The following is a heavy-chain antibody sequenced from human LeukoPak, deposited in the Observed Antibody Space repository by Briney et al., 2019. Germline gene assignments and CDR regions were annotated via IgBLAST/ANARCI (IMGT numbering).Heavy chain of an antibody. V-gene: IGHV3-21*01. J-gene: IGHJ5*02. CDR1: GFTFSSYS. D-gene: IGHD2-2*01. CDR2: ISSSSSYI. Sequence: GGSLRLSCAASGFTFSSYSMNWVRQAPGKGLEWVSSISSSSSYIYYADSVKGRFTISRDNAKNSLYLQMNSLRAEDTAVYYCARVRSTSSPEGFDPWGQRTLVTVSS. CDR3: ARVRSTSSPEGFDP.